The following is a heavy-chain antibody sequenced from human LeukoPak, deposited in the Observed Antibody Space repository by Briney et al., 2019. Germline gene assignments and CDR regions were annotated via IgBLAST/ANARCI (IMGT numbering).Heavy chain of an antibody. J-gene: IGHJ4*02. CDR3: AKVVGYDILTGYYPGGDY. CDR1: GFTFTNYA. Sequence: GGSLRLSCAASGFTFTNYAMTWVRQAPGKGLEWVSVIGAGGADTYYADSVKGRFTISRDNSKNTLYLQMNSLRAENTAVYYCAKVVGYDILTGYYPGGDYWGQGTLVTVSS. D-gene: IGHD3-9*01. V-gene: IGHV3-23*01. CDR2: IGAGGADT.